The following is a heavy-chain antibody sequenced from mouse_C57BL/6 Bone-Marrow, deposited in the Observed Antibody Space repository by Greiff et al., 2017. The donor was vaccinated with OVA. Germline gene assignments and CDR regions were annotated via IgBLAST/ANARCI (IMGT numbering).Heavy chain of an antibody. V-gene: IGHV1-69*01. CDR3: ALRLLRAGYYAMDY. D-gene: IGHD1-1*01. J-gene: IGHJ4*01. CDR2: IDPSDSYT. Sequence: QVQLQQPGAELVMPGASVTLSCKASGYTFTSYWMHWVKQRPGQGLEWIGEIDPSDSYTNYNQKFKGKSTLTVDKSSSTAYMQLSSLTSEDSAVYYCALRLLRAGYYAMDYWGQGTSVTVAS. CDR1: GYTFTSYW.